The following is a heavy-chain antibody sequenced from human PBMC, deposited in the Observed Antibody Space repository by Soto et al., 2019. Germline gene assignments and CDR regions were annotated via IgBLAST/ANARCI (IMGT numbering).Heavy chain of an antibody. J-gene: IGHJ4*02. CDR3: ARGGYDTSGQTFIGWGPDC. V-gene: IGHV4-30-4*01. CDR2: RCHSGNT. Sequence: HVQLQESGPGPVTPSQTLSLSCTVSGVSITIGSYSWPWVRQPPGKGLDRVAYRCHSGNTYYNPSLNGRATISVDTSNNQFSLKLTSVPAADTAVYYCARGGYDTSGQTFIGWGPDCWGQGTLVTVSS. D-gene: IGHD3-22*01. CDR1: GVSITIGSYS.